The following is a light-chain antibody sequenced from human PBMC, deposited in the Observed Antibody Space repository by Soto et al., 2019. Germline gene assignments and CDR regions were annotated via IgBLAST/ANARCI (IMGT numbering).Light chain of an antibody. V-gene: IGKV3-20*01. CDR3: QQYGSLPIT. J-gene: IGKJ5*01. CDR2: GVS. CDR1: QSVSDNY. Sequence: IVLTQSPGTLSLSPGERGTLSCRASQSVSDNYLAWYQHKPGQAPRLLIYGVSSRATGIPDRFSGSGSGTDFTLTISRLEPEDFAVYYCQQYGSLPITFGQGTRLEI.